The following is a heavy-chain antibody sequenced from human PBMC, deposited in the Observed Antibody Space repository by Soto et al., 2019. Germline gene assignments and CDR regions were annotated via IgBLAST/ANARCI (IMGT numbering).Heavy chain of an antibody. V-gene: IGHV4-34*01. CDR3: VRTRSQLNWFDP. D-gene: IGHD2-2*01. Sequence: SETLSLTCAVYGGSFSGYYWSWIRQPPGKGLEWIGEINHSGSTNYNPSLKSRVTISVDTSKNQFSLKLSSVTAADTAVYYCVRTRSQLNWFDPWGQGTLVTVSS. CDR2: INHSGST. CDR1: GGSFSGYY. J-gene: IGHJ5*02.